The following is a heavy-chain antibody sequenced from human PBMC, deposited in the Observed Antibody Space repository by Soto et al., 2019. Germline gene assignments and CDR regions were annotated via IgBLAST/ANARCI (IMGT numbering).Heavy chain of an antibody. CDR3: ASGAGWELEY. CDR2: IKKDGSET. D-gene: IGHD1-26*01. CDR1: GFTFSTYW. J-gene: IGHJ4*02. Sequence: EVRLVESGGGLVQPGGSLRLSCAASGFTFSTYWMNWVRQAPGMGLEWLAIIKKDGSETHYVDSVKGRFTISRDNAKNSVFLKMTSLRADETAVYYCASGAGWELEYWGQGALVTVSS. V-gene: IGHV3-7*03.